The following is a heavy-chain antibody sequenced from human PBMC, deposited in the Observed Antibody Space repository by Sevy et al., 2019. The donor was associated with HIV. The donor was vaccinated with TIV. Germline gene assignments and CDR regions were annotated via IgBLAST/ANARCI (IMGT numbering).Heavy chain of an antibody. CDR1: GFTFSTYS. CDR3: ASEAYYYDSREENWFDP. Sequence: GGSLRLSCKASGFTFSTYSMHWVRQAPGKGLEWVSSISRTSTTTYYADSAKGRFTISRDNAKNSLYLQMNSLRDEDTAVYYCASEAYYYDSREENWFDPWGQGTLVTVSS. CDR2: ISRTSTTT. V-gene: IGHV3-48*02. D-gene: IGHD3-22*01. J-gene: IGHJ5*02.